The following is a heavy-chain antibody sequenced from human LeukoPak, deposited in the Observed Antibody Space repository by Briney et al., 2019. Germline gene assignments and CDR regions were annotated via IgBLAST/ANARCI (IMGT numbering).Heavy chain of an antibody. V-gene: IGHV4-59*01. Sequence: EASETLSLTCTVSGGSISSYYWSWIRQPPGKRLEWIGHIYYSGSTNYNPSLKSRVTISVDTSKNQFSLKLSSVTAADTAVYYCASGSSTVKFYYGIDVWGRGTTVTVSS. D-gene: IGHD4-17*01. CDR2: IYYSGST. CDR3: ASGSSTVKFYYGIDV. J-gene: IGHJ6*02. CDR1: GGSISSYY.